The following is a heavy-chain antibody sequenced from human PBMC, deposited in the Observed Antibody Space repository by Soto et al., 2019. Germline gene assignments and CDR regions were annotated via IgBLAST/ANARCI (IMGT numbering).Heavy chain of an antibody. CDR3: AKAAEAGYSYGHNFDY. D-gene: IGHD5-18*01. CDR1: GFTFSSYA. V-gene: IGHV3-23*01. Sequence: EVQLLESGGGLVQPGGSLRLSCAASGFTFSSYAMSWVRQAPGKWLEWVSAISGSGGSTYYADSVKGRFTISRDNSKNTLYLQMNSLRAEDTAVYYCAKAAEAGYSYGHNFDYWGQGTLVTVSS. CDR2: ISGSGGST. J-gene: IGHJ4*02.